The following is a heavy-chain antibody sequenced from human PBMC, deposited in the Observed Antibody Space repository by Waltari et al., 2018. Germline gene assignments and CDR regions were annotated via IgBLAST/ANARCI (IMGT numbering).Heavy chain of an antibody. CDR3: ARGGYCTNGVCYPLYYYGMDV. V-gene: IGHV4-34*01. CDR1: GGSFSGYY. Sequence: QVQLQQWGAGLLKPSETLSLTCAVYGGSFSGYYWSWIRQPPGKGLEWIGEINHSGSTNYNPSLKSRVTISVDTSKNQFSLKLSSVTAADTAVYYCARGGYCTNGVCYPLYYYGMDVWGQGTTVTVSS. CDR2: INHSGST. J-gene: IGHJ6*02. D-gene: IGHD2-8*01.